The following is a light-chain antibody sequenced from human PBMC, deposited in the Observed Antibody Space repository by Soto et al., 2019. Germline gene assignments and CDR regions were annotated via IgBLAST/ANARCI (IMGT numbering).Light chain of an antibody. V-gene: IGLV1-40*01. Sequence: QSVLTQQPSVSGSPGQGVTLSCTVSNYNIGAGYDVHWYQQLPGTAPKLLMYAYSNRPSGVPDRISGSSSATSASLAITGVQDEDEADYYCQSYDNILGAWVFGGGTKLTVL. J-gene: IGLJ3*02. CDR1: NYNIGAGYD. CDR3: QSYDNILGAWV. CDR2: AYS.